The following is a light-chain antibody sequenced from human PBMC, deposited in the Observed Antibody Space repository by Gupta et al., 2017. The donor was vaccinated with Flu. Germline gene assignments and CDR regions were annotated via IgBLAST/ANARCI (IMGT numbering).Light chain of an antibody. CDR3: YQEHHSYPHT. V-gene: IGKV3-15*01. CDR2: GAS. Sequence: ATLSAAPEERVATSCRASNGISSNFAGYQQKPREGTRLVIYGASTSATGSAARFFGSWFGGAFTLITSDRESADFAIYYYYQEHHSYPHTFGQGTKLEIK. J-gene: IGKJ2*01. CDR1: NGISSN.